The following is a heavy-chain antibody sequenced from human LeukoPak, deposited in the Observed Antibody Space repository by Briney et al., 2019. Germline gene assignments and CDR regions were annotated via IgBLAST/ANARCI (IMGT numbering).Heavy chain of an antibody. CDR2: ISAYNGNT. CDR1: GYTFTSYG. D-gene: IGHD6-13*01. J-gene: IGHJ5*02. CDR3: ARTNQPAAGTPPRFDP. Sequence: ASVKVSCTASGYTFTSYGISWVRQAPGQGLEWMGWISAYNGNTNYAQKLQGRVTMTTDTSTSTAYMELRSLRSDDTAVYYCARTNQPAAGTPPRFDPWGQGTLVTVSS. V-gene: IGHV1-18*01.